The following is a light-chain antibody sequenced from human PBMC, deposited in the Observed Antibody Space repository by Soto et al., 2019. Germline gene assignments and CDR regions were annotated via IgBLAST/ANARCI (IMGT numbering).Light chain of an antibody. CDR2: GAS. J-gene: IGKJ4*01. V-gene: IGKV3-20*01. CDR1: QSVSSSY. Sequence: EIVLTQSRGTLSLSPGERATLSCRASQSVSSSYLAWYQQKPGQAPRLLIYGASSRATGIPDRFSGSGSGTDFTLTISRLEPEDFAVYYCQQYGSSHSLTFGGGTKVEIK. CDR3: QQYGSSHSLT.